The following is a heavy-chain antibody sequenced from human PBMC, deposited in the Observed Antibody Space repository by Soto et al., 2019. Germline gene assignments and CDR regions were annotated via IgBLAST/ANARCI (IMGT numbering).Heavy chain of an antibody. V-gene: IGHV3-21*01. J-gene: IGHJ4*02. CDR3: ARYDFWSGYLDY. CDR1: GFTFSSYS. CDR2: ISSSSSYI. Sequence: EVQLVESGGGLVKPGGYLRLSCAASGFTFSSYSMNWVRQAPGKGLEWVSSISSSSSYIYYADSVKGRFTISRDNAKNSLYLQMNSLRAEDTAVYYCARYDFWSGYLDYWGQGTLVTVSS. D-gene: IGHD3-3*01.